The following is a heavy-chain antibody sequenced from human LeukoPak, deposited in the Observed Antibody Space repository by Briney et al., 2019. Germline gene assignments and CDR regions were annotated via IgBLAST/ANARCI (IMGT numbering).Heavy chain of an antibody. CDR3: SKPGGYGAAQPYFYFGMDV. Sequence: GGSLRLSCVASGFPFSSYCMSWVRQAPGKGLEWVANIKEDGSKKYYVYYENGRFTVSRDNDKNSLYLHMNNMTAEDTAMYYCSKPGGYGAAQPYFYFGMDVWGQGTTVTVSS. CDR1: GFPFSSYC. D-gene: IGHD5-12*01. V-gene: IGHV3-7*01. J-gene: IGHJ6*02. CDR2: IKEDGSKK.